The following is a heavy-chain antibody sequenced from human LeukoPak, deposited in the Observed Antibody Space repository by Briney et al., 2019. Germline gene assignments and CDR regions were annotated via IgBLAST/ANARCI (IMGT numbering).Heavy chain of an antibody. V-gene: IGHV1-2*02. J-gene: IGHJ4*02. Sequence: ASVKVSCKASGYTFTGYYMHWVRQAPGQGLEWMGWINPNSGGTNYAQKFQGRVTMTRDTSISTAYMELSRLRSDDTAVYYCARDHLNGAQAAAEEDCDYWGQGTLVTVSS. CDR3: ARDHLNGAQAAAEEDCDY. D-gene: IGHD6-13*01. CDR1: GYTFTGYY. CDR2: INPNSGGT.